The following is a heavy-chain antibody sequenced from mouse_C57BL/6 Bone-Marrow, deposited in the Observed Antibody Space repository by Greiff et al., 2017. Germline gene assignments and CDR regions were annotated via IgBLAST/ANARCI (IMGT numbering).Heavy chain of an antibody. CDR3: TTSGYYVGAY. V-gene: IGHV14-4*01. J-gene: IGHJ3*01. CDR2: IEPENGDT. D-gene: IGHD2-1*01. CDR1: GFNIKDDY. Sequence: EVQLQQSGAELVRPGASVKLSCTASGFNIKDDYMHWVKQRPEQGLEWIGWIEPENGDTEYASKFQGKATITADTSSNTAYLQLSSLTSEDTAVYYCTTSGYYVGAYWGQGTLVTVSA.